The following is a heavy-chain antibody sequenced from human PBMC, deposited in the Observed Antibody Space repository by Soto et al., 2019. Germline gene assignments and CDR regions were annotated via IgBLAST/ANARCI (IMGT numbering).Heavy chain of an antibody. J-gene: IGHJ4*02. CDR3: ARDPYSYGPKFGYFDY. V-gene: IGHV3-30-3*01. Sequence: GGSLRLSCAASGFTFSSYAMHWVRQAPGKGLEWVAVISYDGSNKYYADSVKGRFTISRDNSKNTLYLQMNSLRAEDTAVYYCARDPYSYGPKFGYFDYWGQGTLVTVPQ. CDR2: ISYDGSNK. D-gene: IGHD5-18*01. CDR1: GFTFSSYA.